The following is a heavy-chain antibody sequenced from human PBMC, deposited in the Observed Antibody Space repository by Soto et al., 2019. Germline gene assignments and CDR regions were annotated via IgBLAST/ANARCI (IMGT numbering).Heavy chain of an antibody. J-gene: IGHJ6*02. CDR3: SRSSTGYSSSWYYYYGMDV. D-gene: IGHD6-13*01. V-gene: IGHV4-30-2*01. Sequence: SETLSLTCAVSGGSISSGGYSWSWIRQPPGKGLEWIGYIYHSGSTYYNPSLKSRVTISVDRSKNQFSLKLSSVTAADTAVYYCSRSSTGYSSSWYYYYGMDVWGQGTTVTVS. CDR1: GGSISSGGYS. CDR2: IYHSGST.